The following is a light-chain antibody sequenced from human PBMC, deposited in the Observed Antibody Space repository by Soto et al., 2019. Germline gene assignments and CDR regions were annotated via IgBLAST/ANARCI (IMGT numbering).Light chain of an antibody. CDR1: QSVSSN. V-gene: IGKV3-15*01. CDR3: QQYNDWPRT. J-gene: IGKJ1*01. Sequence: EIVMTQSPATLSVSPGERAPLSCRASQSVSSNLAWYQQKPGQAPRLLIYGASTRATGIPARFSGSGSGTEFTLTISSLQSEDFAVYYCQQYNDWPRTFGQGTKVDNK. CDR2: GAS.